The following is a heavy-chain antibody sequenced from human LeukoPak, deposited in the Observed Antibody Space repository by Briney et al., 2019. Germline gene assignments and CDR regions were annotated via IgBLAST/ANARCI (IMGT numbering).Heavy chain of an antibody. CDR3: ARDFRSRNVVINEAGDY. Sequence: PGGSLRLSCAASGFTFSSYGMHWVRQAPGKGLEWVAVIWYDGSNKYYADSVKGRFTISRDNSKNTLYLQMNSLRAEDTAVYYCARDFRSRNVVINEAGDYWGQGTLVTVSS. CDR1: GFTFSSYG. D-gene: IGHD3-22*01. J-gene: IGHJ4*02. CDR2: IWYDGSNK. V-gene: IGHV3-33*01.